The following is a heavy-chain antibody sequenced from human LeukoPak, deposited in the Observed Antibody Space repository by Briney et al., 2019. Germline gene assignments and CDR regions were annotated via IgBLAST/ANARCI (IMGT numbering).Heavy chain of an antibody. D-gene: IGHD6-19*01. V-gene: IGHV6-1*01. J-gene: IGHJ4*02. CDR2: TYYRSKWYD. CDR3: ARGGRGITVALFHF. CDR1: GDSISSNSAA. Sequence: TLSLTCAISGDSISSNSAAWNWIRQSPSRGLEWLGRTYYRSKWYDDYAASVRGRMIINPDTSKNEFSLHLNSVTPEDTAVYYCARGGRGITVALFHFWGRGNLVTVSS.